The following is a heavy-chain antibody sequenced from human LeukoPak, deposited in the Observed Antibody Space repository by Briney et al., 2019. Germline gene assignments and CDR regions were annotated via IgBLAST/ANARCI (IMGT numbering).Heavy chain of an antibody. CDR3: ARAGWARTTVTTFFTSRQKYYFDY. CDR2: ISSSSSYI. D-gene: IGHD4-17*01. V-gene: IGHV3-21*01. Sequence: GGSLRLSCAASGFTFSSYTMNWVRQAPGKGLEWVSSISSSSSYIYYADSVKGRFTITRDNAKNSLYLQMSSLRAEDTAVYYCARAGWARTTVTTFFTSRQKYYFDYWGQGTLVTVSS. J-gene: IGHJ4*02. CDR1: GFTFSSYT.